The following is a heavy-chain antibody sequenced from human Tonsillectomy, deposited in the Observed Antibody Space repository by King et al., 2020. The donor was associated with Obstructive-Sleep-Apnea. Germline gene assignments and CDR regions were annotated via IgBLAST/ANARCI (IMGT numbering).Heavy chain of an antibody. D-gene: IGHD4-17*01. Sequence: VQLVESGGSLVKPGGSLRLSCAASGFPFNDAWMSWVRQAPGKGLEWVGRIKSQGGGGTADYAAPLQGRLTISRDDSKNTLYLQMNSLKTEDTAVYYCTWMTTVATIDYWGKGILVTVSS. CDR2: IKSQGGGGTA. V-gene: IGHV3-15*01. CDR3: TWMTTVATIDY. J-gene: IGHJ4*02. CDR1: GFPFNDAW.